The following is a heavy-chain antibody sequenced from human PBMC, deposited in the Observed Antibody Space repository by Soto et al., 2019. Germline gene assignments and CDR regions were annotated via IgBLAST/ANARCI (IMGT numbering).Heavy chain of an antibody. CDR2: ISSSSSYI. J-gene: IGHJ5*02. V-gene: IGHV3-21*01. D-gene: IGHD6-13*01. CDR1: GFTFSSYS. CDR3: AREASSSSWYGGRFDP. Sequence: GGSLRLSCAASGFTFSSYSMNWVRQAPGKGLEWVSSISSSSSYIYYADSVKGRFTISRDNAKNSLYLQMNSLRAEDTAVYYCAREASSSSWYGGRFDPWGEGTLVTVSS.